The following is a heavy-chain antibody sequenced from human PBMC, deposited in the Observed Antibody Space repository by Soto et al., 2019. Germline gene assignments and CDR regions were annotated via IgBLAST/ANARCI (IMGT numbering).Heavy chain of an antibody. CDR3: ARGERLYYAYYGMDV. Sequence: QVQLVQSGAEVKKPGASVKVSCKASGYNFTMYAMIWVRQAPRQRPEWMGWINTGNGNTKYSPKLQGRVTITRDTSASTAYMELSSLKSEDTAVYYCARGERLYYAYYGMDVWGQGSTVTVSS. CDR1: GYNFTMYA. CDR2: INTGNGNT. J-gene: IGHJ6*02. D-gene: IGHD2-21*01. V-gene: IGHV1-3*04.